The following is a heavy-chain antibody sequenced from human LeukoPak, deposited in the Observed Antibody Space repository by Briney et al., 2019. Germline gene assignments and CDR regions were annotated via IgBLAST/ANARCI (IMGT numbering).Heavy chain of an antibody. V-gene: IGHV4-59*01. CDR2: IYYSGST. CDR3: ARDNLLGAFDI. Sequence: SETLSLTCTVSGGSISSYYWSWIRQPPGKGLEWIGYIYYSGSTNYNPSLKSRVTISVDTPKNQFSLKLSSVTAADTAVYYCARDNLLGAFDIWGQGTMVTVSS. CDR1: GGSISSYY. D-gene: IGHD3-16*01. J-gene: IGHJ3*02.